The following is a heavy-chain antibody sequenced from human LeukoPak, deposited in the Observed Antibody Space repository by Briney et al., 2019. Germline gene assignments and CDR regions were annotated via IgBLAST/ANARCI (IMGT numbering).Heavy chain of an antibody. V-gene: IGHV4-34*01. J-gene: IGHJ6*02. CDR3: ARRAPNYDILTGPDSNYYYYGMDV. D-gene: IGHD3-9*01. CDR1: GGSFSGYY. CDR2: INHSGST. Sequence: SETLSLTCAVYGGSFSGYYWSWIRQPPGKGLEWIGQINHSGSTNYNPSIKSRVTISVDTSKNQFSLKLSSVTAADTAVYYCARRAPNYDILTGPDSNYYYYGMDVWGQGTTVTVSS.